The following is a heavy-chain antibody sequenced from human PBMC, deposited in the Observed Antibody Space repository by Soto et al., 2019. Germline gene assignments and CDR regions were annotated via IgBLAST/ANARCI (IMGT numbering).Heavy chain of an antibody. D-gene: IGHD2-15*01. CDR1: GFTFSTYA. V-gene: IGHV3-23*01. CDR3: AKDRLCSGGSCSLSNDY. CDR2: ISGSGGSI. Sequence: EVHLLESGGGLVQPGGSLRLSCAASGFTFSTYAMSWVRQAPGKGLERVSSISGSGGSIHYADSVRGRFTISRDNSKNTLYLQINSLRAEGTAVYYCAKDRLCSGGSCSLSNDYWGQGTLVSVSS. J-gene: IGHJ4*02.